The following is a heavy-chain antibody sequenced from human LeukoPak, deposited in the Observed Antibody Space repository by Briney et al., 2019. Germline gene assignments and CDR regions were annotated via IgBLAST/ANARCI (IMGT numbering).Heavy chain of an antibody. D-gene: IGHD5-12*01. CDR1: GFTFTSYA. J-gene: IGHJ4*02. CDR3: ATYSGYDRIFDY. CDR2: ISGSGSGT. V-gene: IGHV3-23*01. Sequence: GGSLRLSCAASGFTFTSYAMSWVRQAPGKGLEWVSAISGSGSGTYYADSVKGRFTISRDNSKNSLYLQMDGLRAEDTAVYYCATYSGYDRIFDYWGQGTLVTVSS.